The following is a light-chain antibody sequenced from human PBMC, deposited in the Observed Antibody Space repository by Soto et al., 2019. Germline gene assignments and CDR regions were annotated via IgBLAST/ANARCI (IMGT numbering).Light chain of an antibody. CDR1: SSNFGSNF. CDR2: RNN. J-gene: IGLJ3*02. V-gene: IGLV1-47*01. Sequence: QSVLTQPPAASGTPGQRVTISCSGSSSNFGSNFVYWYQQLPGTAPKLLIYRNNHRPSGVPDRISGSKSGTSASLAISGFRSEDEADYYCAAWDDSLRVFGGGTKLTV. CDR3: AAWDDSLRV.